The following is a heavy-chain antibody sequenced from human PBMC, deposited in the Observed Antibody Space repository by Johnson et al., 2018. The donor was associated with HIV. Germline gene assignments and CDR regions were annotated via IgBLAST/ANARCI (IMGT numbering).Heavy chain of an antibody. Sequence: VQLVESGGGLVQPGGSLRLSCAASGFTFSSYCMSWVRQAPGKGLEWVANIKQDEVNKYYVDSVKGRFTISRDNAKNSLYLQMNSLRAEDTALYFCARVAVSTAAGGVPLDIWGPGTMVTVSA. CDR3: ARVAVSTAAGGVPLDI. J-gene: IGHJ3*02. CDR2: IKQDEVNK. D-gene: IGHD2-2*01. CDR1: GFTFSSYC. V-gene: IGHV3-7*04.